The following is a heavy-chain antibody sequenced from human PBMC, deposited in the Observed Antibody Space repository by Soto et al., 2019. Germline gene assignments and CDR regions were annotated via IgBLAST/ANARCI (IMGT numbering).Heavy chain of an antibody. J-gene: IGHJ4*02. Sequence: ASVKVSCKASGYTFTSYAMNWVRQAPGQGLEWMGWINTNTGNPTYVQGFTGRFVFSLDTSVSTAYLQISSLKAEDTAVYYCARVPYCSSTSCYTFDYWGQGTLVTVSS. CDR1: GYTFTSYA. CDR3: ARVPYCSSTSCYTFDY. D-gene: IGHD2-2*02. CDR2: INTNTGNP. V-gene: IGHV7-4-1*02.